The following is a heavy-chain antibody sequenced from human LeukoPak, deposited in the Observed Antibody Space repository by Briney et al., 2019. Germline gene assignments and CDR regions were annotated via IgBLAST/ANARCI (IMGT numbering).Heavy chain of an antibody. D-gene: IGHD1-20*01. J-gene: IGHJ4*02. V-gene: IGHV1-2*02. CDR3: ASGFAVVTGTGSDYFDY. Sequence: ASVKVSCKTSGYTFTAYYIHWLRHAPGQGLEWMGWINPNSGGTKYSEKFQGRVTMTRDTSISTVYMDLSRLRLDDTAVYYCASGFAVVTGTGSDYFDYWGQGTLVTVSS. CDR2: INPNSGGT. CDR1: GYTFTAYY.